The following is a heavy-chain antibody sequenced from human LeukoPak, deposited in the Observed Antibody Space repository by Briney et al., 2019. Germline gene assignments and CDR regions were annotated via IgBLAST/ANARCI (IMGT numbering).Heavy chain of an antibody. CDR3: VRGWQQLGS. V-gene: IGHV3-23*01. Sequence: GGSLRLSCAASGFTFTSYAMSWVRQAPGKGLEWVSTITDSGGGPYYADSVKGRFTISRDNSKKILYLQMNSLTAEDTAVYYCVRGWQQLGSWGRGTLVTVSS. D-gene: IGHD1-1*01. CDR2: ITDSGGGP. J-gene: IGHJ5*02. CDR1: GFTFTSYA.